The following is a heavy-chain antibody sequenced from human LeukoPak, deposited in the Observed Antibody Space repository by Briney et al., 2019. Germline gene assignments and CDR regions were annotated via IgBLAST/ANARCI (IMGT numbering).Heavy chain of an antibody. Sequence: SVKVSCKASGGTFSSYAISWVRQAPGQGLGWMGRIIPIFGTANYAQKFQGRVTMTRNTSISTAYMELSSLRSEDTAVYYCARERLENWFDPWRQGTLVTVSS. J-gene: IGHJ5*02. V-gene: IGHV1-69*05. D-gene: IGHD3-3*01. CDR2: IIPIFGTA. CDR1: GGTFSSYA. CDR3: ARERLENWFDP.